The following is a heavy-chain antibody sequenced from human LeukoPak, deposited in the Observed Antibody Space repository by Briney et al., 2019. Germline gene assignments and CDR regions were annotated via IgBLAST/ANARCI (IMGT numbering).Heavy chain of an antibody. CDR3: ARGGIPGIDY. Sequence: GGSLRLSCAASGFTFSSYSMNWVRQAPGKGLEWVSYISSSSSTIYYADSVKGRFTISRDNAKNSLYLQMNSLRAEDTAVYYCARGGIPGIDYWGQGTLVTVSS. CDR2: ISSSSSTI. CDR1: GFTFSSYS. V-gene: IGHV3-48*04. J-gene: IGHJ4*02.